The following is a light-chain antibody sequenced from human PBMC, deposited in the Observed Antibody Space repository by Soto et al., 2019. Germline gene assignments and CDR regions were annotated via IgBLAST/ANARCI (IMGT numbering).Light chain of an antibody. J-gene: IGKJ3*01. V-gene: IGKV1-39*01. CDR2: AAS. CDR3: QQTYSIPLT. Sequence: DLQMTQSPSSLSASVGDRVTMTCRASQSISTYLNWYQQKPGKAPNLLIYAASSLQSGVPSRFSGSGSGTDFTLTISSLQLEDFATYFCQQTYSIPLTFGPGTIVDIK. CDR1: QSISTY.